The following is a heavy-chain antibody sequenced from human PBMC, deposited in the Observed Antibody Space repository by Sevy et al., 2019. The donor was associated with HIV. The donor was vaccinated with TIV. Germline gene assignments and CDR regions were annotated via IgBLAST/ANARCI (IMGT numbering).Heavy chain of an antibody. CDR3: VKGGPFYYDSSAYEIDY. Sequence: GGSLRLSCAASGFIFDDYAIHWVRQAPGKGPEWVSGISWRGATIGYADSVKGRFTISRDIAKNSLFLHMNNLRPEDTALYYCVKGGPFYYDSSAYEIDYWGQGTLVTVSS. J-gene: IGHJ4*02. D-gene: IGHD3-22*01. CDR1: GFIFDDYA. CDR2: ISWRGATI. V-gene: IGHV3-9*01.